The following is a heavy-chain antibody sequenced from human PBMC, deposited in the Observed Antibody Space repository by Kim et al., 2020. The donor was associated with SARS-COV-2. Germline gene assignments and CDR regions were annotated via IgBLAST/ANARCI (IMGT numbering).Heavy chain of an antibody. CDR3: AKDTVSRSFDY. CDR1: GFTFSSYA. V-gene: IGHV3-23*01. D-gene: IGHD2-8*02. CDR2: IGGSGYHT. Sequence: GGSLRLSCAASGFTFSSYAMNWVRQAPGKGLEWVSVIGGSGYHTYYADSVKGRFTISRDNSKNTLFLQMNSLRAEDTAIYYCAKDTVSRSFDYWGQGTL. J-gene: IGHJ4*02.